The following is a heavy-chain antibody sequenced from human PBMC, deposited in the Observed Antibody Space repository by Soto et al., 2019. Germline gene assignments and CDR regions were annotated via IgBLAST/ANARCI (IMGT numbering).Heavy chain of an antibody. D-gene: IGHD3-3*01. CDR3: ARDPGWSGYYGMDV. CDR2: IYYSGST. J-gene: IGHJ6*04. Sequence: QVQLQESGPGLVKPSQTLSLTCTVSSGSISSGGYYWSWIRQHPGKGLEWIGYIYYSGSTYYNPSLKSRVTISVDTSKNQFSLKLSSVTAADTAVYYCARDPGWSGYYGMDVWGKGTTVTVSS. CDR1: SGSISSGGYY. V-gene: IGHV4-31*03.